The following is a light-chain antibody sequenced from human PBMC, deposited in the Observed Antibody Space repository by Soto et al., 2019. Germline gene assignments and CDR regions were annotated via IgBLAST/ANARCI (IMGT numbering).Light chain of an antibody. CDR1: QSISNN. J-gene: IGKJ3*01. Sequence: EIVCTQSPGTLSLSPGERAILSCRASQSISNNLASYRQKPGQAPKILIDGASTRATGIPDRFSGSGSRTDCTLTISRLEPEDFALYYCQHYGSSPPFTGGPGPKVDIK. CDR2: GAS. CDR3: QHYGSSPPFT. V-gene: IGKV3-20*01.